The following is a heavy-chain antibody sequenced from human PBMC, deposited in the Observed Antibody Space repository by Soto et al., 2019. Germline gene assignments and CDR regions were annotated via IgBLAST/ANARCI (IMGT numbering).Heavy chain of an antibody. CDR2: IYHSGST. Sequence: SETLSLTCAVSGGSISSGGYSWSWIRQPPGKGLEWIGYIYHSGSTYYNPSLKSRVTISVDRSKNQFSLKLSSVTAADTAVYYCARRGDYGDYSYFDYWGQGTLVTLSS. J-gene: IGHJ4*02. CDR1: GGSISSGGYS. CDR3: ARRGDYGDYSYFDY. V-gene: IGHV4-30-2*01. D-gene: IGHD4-17*01.